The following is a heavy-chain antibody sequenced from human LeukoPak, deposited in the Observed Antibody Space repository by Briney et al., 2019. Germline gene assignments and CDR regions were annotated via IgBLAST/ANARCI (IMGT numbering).Heavy chain of an antibody. CDR1: GGSISSSSYY. V-gene: IGHV4-39*07. J-gene: IGHJ3*02. CDR3: AREEQWLVTLDAFDI. CDR2: IHYSGST. D-gene: IGHD6-19*01. Sequence: SETLSLTCTVSGGSISSSSYYWGWIRQPPGKGLEWIGSIHYSGSTYYNPSLKSRVTISVDTSKNQFSLKLSSVTAADTAVYYCAREEQWLVTLDAFDIWGQGTMVTVSS.